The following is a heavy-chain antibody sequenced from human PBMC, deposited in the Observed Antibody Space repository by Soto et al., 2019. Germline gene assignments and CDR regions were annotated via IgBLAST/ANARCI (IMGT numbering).Heavy chain of an antibody. V-gene: IGHV5-51*01. J-gene: IGHJ6*03. CDR2: IYPGDSDT. CDR1: GYSFTSYW. CDR3: ARLYYDFWSGYSPYYMDV. Sequence: GESLKISCKGSGYSFTSYWIGWVRQMPGKGLEWMGIIYPGDSDTRYSPSFQGQVTISADKSISTAYLQWSSLKASDTAMYYCARLYYDFWSGYSPYYMDVWGKGTTVTVS. D-gene: IGHD3-3*01.